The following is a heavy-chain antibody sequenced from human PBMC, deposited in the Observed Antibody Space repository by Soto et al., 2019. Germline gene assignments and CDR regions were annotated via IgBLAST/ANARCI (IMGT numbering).Heavy chain of an antibody. D-gene: IGHD6-19*01. CDR3: ARGPSVAGT. V-gene: IGHV3-48*03. Sequence: GGSLRLSCEASGFTFSSYEMNWVRQAPGKGLEWVSYISSSGSTIYYADSVKGRFTISRDNAKNSLYLQMNSLRAEGTAVYYCARGPSVAGTWGQGTLVTVSS. CDR2: ISSSGSTI. J-gene: IGHJ4*02. CDR1: GFTFSSYE.